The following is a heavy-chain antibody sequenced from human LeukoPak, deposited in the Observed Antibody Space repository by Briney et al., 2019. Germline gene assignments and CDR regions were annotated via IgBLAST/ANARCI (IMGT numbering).Heavy chain of an antibody. J-gene: IGHJ6*02. Sequence: SETLSLTCTVSGGSISSGGYYWSWIRQHPGKGLEWIGYIFYSGGTFYNPSLKSRVTISIDTSKDQFSLKLSSVTAADTAVYYCAGAEAPATPPPYGMDVWGQGTTVTVSS. CDR1: GGSISSGGYY. CDR2: IFYSGGT. CDR3: AGAEAPATPPPYGMDV. D-gene: IGHD4/OR15-4a*01. V-gene: IGHV4-31*03.